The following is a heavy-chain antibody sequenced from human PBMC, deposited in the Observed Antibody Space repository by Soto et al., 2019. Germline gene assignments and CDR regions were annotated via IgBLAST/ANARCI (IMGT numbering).Heavy chain of an antibody. CDR3: ARDLAPPGEFFYDACDV. D-gene: IGHD2-21*01. V-gene: IGHV3-7*04. Sequence: EVQLVESGGGLVQPGESLRLSCAASGFTFSAFWMTWLRQAPGKGLEWVANIQRDGTVTHYADSVEGRCTPSRDNAQNSLLLQLNSMRPADTSMYYCARDLAPPGEFFYDACDVWGQGTVVTVSS. J-gene: IGHJ3*01. CDR2: IQRDGTVT. CDR1: GFTFSAFW.